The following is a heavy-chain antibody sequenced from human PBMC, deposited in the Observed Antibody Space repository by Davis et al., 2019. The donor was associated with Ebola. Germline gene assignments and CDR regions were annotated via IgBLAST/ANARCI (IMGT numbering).Heavy chain of an antibody. Sequence: AASVKVSCKASGYTFTGYYMHWVRQAPGQGLEWMGWINPNSGATNYAQKFQGWVTMTRDTSISTAYMELSRLRSDDTAVYYCGRGGGIGYYGMDVWGQGTTVTVSS. J-gene: IGHJ6*02. CDR1: GYTFTGYY. CDR2: INPNSGAT. CDR3: GRGGGIGYYGMDV. D-gene: IGHD2-15*01. V-gene: IGHV1-2*04.